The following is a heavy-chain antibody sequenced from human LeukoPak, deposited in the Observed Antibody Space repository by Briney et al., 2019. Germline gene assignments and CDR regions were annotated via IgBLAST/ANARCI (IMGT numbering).Heavy chain of an antibody. CDR2: MSRSGDII. Sequence: GGSLRLSCAASGFTFSDYNMNWVRQVPGKGLESVSYMSRSGDIIYYADSVRGRFTISRDNAKNSLYLQMNSLRAEDTAVYYCARDVYYGSGSPRLVYWGQGTLVTVSS. D-gene: IGHD3-10*01. CDR3: ARDVYYGSGSPRLVY. J-gene: IGHJ4*02. CDR1: GFTFSDYN. V-gene: IGHV3-48*01.